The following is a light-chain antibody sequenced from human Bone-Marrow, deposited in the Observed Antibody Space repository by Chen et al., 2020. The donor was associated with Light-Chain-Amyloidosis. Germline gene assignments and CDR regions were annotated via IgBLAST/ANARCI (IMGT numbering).Light chain of an antibody. CDR2: EDD. CDR1: SGSIATNY. Sequence: NFMLPHPHSVSESPGKTVIISCTGSSGSIATNYVQWYQQRPGSSPTTVIYEDDQRPSGVPDRFSGSIDRSSNSASLTISGLKTEDEADYYCQSYQGSSQGVFGGGTKLTVL. J-gene: IGLJ3*02. V-gene: IGLV6-57*01. CDR3: QSYQGSSQGV.